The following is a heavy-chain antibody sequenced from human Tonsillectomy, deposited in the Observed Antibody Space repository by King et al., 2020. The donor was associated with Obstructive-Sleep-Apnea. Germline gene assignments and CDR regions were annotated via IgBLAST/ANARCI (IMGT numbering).Heavy chain of an antibody. J-gene: IGHJ5*02. Sequence: VQLVESGAEVKKPGASVKVSCKASGYTFTGYYMHWVRQAPGQGLEWMGWINPKSGGTNYVQKFQGRVTMTRDTSISTAYMELSRLRSDDTAVYYCARSPSYSGSKNWFDPWGQGTLVTVSS. CDR2: INPKSGGT. CDR3: ARSPSYSGSKNWFDP. CDR1: GYTFTGYY. D-gene: IGHD1-26*01. V-gene: IGHV1-2*02.